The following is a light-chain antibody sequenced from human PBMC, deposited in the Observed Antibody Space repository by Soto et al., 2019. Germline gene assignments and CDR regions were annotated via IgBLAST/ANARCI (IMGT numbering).Light chain of an antibody. CDR3: SSFTSSITYV. CDR2: EGS. V-gene: IGLV2-14*02. CDR1: SSDVGSYNL. J-gene: IGLJ1*01. Sequence: QSVLAQPASVSGSPGQSITISCTGTSSDVGSYNLVSWYQQHPGKAPKLMIYEGSKRPSGVSNRFSGSKSGDTASLTISGLQSEDEADYHCSSFTSSITYVFGTGTKVT.